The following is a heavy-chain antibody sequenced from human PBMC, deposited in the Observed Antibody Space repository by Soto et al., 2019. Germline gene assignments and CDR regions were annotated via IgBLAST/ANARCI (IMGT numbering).Heavy chain of an antibody. J-gene: IGHJ6*02. D-gene: IGHD3-10*01. CDR3: ASRWGYGSGSYYNKEATYYYYGMDV. CDR1: GGTFSSYA. V-gene: IGHV1-69*13. CDR2: IIPIFGTA. Sequence: ASVKVSCKASGGTFSSYAISWVRQAPGQGLEWMGGIIPIFGTANYAQKFQGRVTITADESTSTAYMELSSLRSEDTTVYYCASRWGYGSGSYYNKEATYYYYGMDVWGQGTTVTVSS.